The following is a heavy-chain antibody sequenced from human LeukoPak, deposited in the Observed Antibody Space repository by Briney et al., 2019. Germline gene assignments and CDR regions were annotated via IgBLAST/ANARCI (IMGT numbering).Heavy chain of an antibody. D-gene: IGHD1-26*01. CDR1: GFIFNNYA. J-gene: IGHJ4*02. CDR3: ARNGIMGAGYYFDY. Sequence: GGSLRLSCAASGFIFNNYAMTWVRQAPGKGLEWVSAISGSGGSTYYADSVKGRFTISRDSSKNTLYLQMNSLRAEDTAVYYSARNGIMGAGYYFDYWGQGTLVTVSS. CDR2: ISGSGGST. V-gene: IGHV3-23*01.